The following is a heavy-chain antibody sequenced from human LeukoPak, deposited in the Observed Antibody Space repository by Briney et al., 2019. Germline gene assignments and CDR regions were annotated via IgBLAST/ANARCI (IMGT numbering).Heavy chain of an antibody. CDR1: GFTFSDYY. Sequence: PGGSLRLSCAASGFTFSDYYMSWIRRAPGKGLEWVSYISSSRSYTNYADSVKGRFTISRDNAKNSLYLQMNSLRAEDTAVYYCARVAGTTGDYWGQGTLVTVSS. CDR2: ISSSRSYT. V-gene: IGHV3-11*05. CDR3: ARVAGTTGDY. D-gene: IGHD1-1*01. J-gene: IGHJ4*02.